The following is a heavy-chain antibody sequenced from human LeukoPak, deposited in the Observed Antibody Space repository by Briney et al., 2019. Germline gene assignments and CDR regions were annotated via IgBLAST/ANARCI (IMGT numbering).Heavy chain of an antibody. V-gene: IGHV3-23*01. J-gene: IGHJ6*03. CDR1: GFTFSSYG. CDR3: AKNADRGAYCSGGSCYPYYYYYTDV. Sequence: PGGPLRLSCAASGFTFSSYGMSWVRQAPGKGLEWVSAISSTGGTTYYADSVKGRFTISRDNSKNTLYLQMNSLRAEDTAIYYCAKNADRGAYCSGGSCYPYYYYYTDVWGEGTTVTISS. CDR2: ISSTGGTT. D-gene: IGHD2-15*01.